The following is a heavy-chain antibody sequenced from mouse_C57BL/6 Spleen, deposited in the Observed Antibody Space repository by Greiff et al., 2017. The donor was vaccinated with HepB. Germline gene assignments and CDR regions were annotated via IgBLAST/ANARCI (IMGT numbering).Heavy chain of an antibody. Sequence: VQGVESGAELVRPGASVTLSCKASGYTFTDYEMHWVKQTPVHGLEWIGAIDPETGGTAYNQKFKGKAILTADKSSSTAYMELRSLTSEDAAVYYCTRRTRYYGSSYDFDYWGQGTTLTVSS. V-gene: IGHV1-15*01. CDR3: TRRTRYYGSSYDFDY. J-gene: IGHJ2*01. CDR1: GYTFTDYE. D-gene: IGHD1-1*01. CDR2: IDPETGGT.